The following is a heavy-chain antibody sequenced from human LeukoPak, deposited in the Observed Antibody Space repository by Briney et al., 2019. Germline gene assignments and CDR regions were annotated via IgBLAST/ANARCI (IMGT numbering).Heavy chain of an antibody. CDR3: AAAPGRLLPDY. D-gene: IGHD3-22*01. CDR1: GFTFTSSA. CDR2: IVVGSGNT. Sequence: SVKVSCKASGFTFTSSAVQWVRQARGQRLEWIGWIVVGSGNTNYAQKFQERVTITRDMATSTAYMELNSLRSEDTAVYYCAAAPGRLLPDYWGQGTLVTVSS. V-gene: IGHV1-58*01. J-gene: IGHJ4*02.